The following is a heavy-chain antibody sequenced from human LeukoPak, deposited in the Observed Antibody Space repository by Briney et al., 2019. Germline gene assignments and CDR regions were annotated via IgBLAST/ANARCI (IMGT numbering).Heavy chain of an antibody. J-gene: IGHJ4*02. CDR1: GVSLSDNY. Sequence: SETLSLTCAVYGVSLSDNYWNWLRQPPGRGLEWIGDISPGGGTNYNPSLKSRVIISLDMSKNLFSLNLTSTTAADTAMYYCARRLRSGRSATRRIAALDYWGQGNLAAVSS. CDR3: ARRLRSGRSATRRIAALDY. CDR2: ISPGGGT. V-gene: IGHV4-34*01. D-gene: IGHD6-25*01.